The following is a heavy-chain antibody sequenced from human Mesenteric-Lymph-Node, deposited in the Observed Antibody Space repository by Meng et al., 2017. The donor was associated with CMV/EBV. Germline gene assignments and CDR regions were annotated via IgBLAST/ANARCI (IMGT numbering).Heavy chain of an antibody. CDR3: VRALNDFWSGFDF. D-gene: IGHD3-3*01. V-gene: IGHV3-23*01. Sequence: GESLKISCAASAFTVRNNYMNWVRQAPGKGLEWVSTISANSGSRFYADSVEGRFTISRDNSKNTLYLQMNSLRAEDTAVYYCVRALNDFWSGFDFWGQGILVTVSS. J-gene: IGHJ4*02. CDR1: AFTVRNNY. CDR2: ISANSGSR.